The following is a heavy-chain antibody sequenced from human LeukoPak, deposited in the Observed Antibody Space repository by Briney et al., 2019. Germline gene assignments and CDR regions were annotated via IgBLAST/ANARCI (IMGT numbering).Heavy chain of an antibody. CDR2: IRTSGDST. D-gene: IGHD1-7*01. V-gene: IGHV3-23*01. CDR3: AKDREELTQNN. Sequence: GGSLRLSCAASGVSFSSYDMSWVRQAPGKGLEWVSGIRTSGDSTYYADSVKGGFTISRDNSRGTLNLQMNSLRAEDTAVYYCAKDREELTQNNWGQGTLVTVSS. CDR1: GVSFSSYD. J-gene: IGHJ4*02.